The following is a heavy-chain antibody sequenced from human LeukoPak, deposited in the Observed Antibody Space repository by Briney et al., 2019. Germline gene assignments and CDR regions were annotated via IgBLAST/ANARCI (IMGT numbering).Heavy chain of an antibody. CDR1: GGSISSYY. V-gene: IGHV4-59*01. D-gene: IGHD6-13*01. Sequence: SETLSLTCTVSGGSISSYYWSWIRQPPGKGLEWIGYIYYSGSTNYNPSLKSRVTISVDTSKNQFSLKLSSVTAADTAVYYCARGHFSSSWPYYYYYGMDVWGQGTTVTVSS. CDR3: ARGHFSSSWPYYYYYGMDV. CDR2: IYYSGST. J-gene: IGHJ6*02.